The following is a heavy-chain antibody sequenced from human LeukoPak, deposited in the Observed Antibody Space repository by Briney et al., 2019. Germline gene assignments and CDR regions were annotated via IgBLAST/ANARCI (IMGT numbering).Heavy chain of an antibody. Sequence: GGSLRLSCAASGFTFDDYAMHWVRHAPGKGLEWVSGISWNSGSIGYADSVKGRFTISRDNAKNSLYLQMNSLRAEDTALYYCAKGEPMTIVYYFDYWGQGTLVTVSS. CDR3: AKGEPMTIVYYFDY. D-gene: IGHD4/OR15-4a*01. V-gene: IGHV3-9*01. J-gene: IGHJ4*02. CDR1: GFTFDDYA. CDR2: ISWNSGSI.